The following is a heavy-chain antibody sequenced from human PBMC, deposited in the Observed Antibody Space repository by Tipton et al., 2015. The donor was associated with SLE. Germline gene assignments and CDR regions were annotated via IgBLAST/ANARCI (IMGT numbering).Heavy chain of an antibody. D-gene: IGHD3-3*01. CDR3: ARGFYSEGGLDY. V-gene: IGHV1-18*01. Sequence: QLVQSGAEVKKPGASVKVSCKASGYTFTSYGISWALQAPGQGLAWTGWVSAYNGNTDYAPKLQGRVTMTTDTSTSTAYMELRSLRSADTAVYYCARGFYSEGGLDYWGQGTLVTVSS. CDR2: VSAYNGNT. J-gene: IGHJ4*02. CDR1: GYTFTSYG.